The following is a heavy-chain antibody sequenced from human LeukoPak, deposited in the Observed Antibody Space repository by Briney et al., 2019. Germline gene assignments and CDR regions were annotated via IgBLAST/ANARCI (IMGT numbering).Heavy chain of an antibody. Sequence: ASVKVSCKASGGTFSSYAISWVRQAPGQGLEWMGRIIPIFGTANYAQKFQGRVTITTDESTSTAYMELSSLRSEDTAVYYCARDGYCGSGSHPMDYWGQGTLVTVSS. CDR3: ARDGYCGSGSHPMDY. CDR2: IIPIFGTA. J-gene: IGHJ4*02. V-gene: IGHV1-69*05. D-gene: IGHD3-10*01. CDR1: GGTFSSYA.